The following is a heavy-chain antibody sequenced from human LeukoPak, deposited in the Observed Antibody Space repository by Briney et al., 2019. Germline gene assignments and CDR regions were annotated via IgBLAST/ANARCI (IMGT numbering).Heavy chain of an antibody. CDR2: IYYSGST. CDR3: ASRYSGSRGYYYGMDV. J-gene: IGHJ6*02. Sequence: TSETLSLTCTVSGGSISSYYWSWIRQPPGKGLEWIGYIYYSGSTNYNPSLKSRVTISVDTSKNQFSLKLSSVTAADTAVYYCASRYSGSRGYYYGMDVWGQGTTVTVSS. CDR1: GGSISSYY. V-gene: IGHV4-59*08. D-gene: IGHD5-18*01.